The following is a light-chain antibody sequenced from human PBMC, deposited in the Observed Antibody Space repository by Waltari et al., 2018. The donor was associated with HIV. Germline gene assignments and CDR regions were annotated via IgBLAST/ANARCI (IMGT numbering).Light chain of an antibody. J-gene: IGLJ3*02. CDR2: RND. CDR3: ASWDDSLGGLWV. CDR1: GSSIGTNY. V-gene: IGLV1-47*01. Sequence: QSVLTQPPSASGTPGQRVTISCSGTGSSIGTNYVFWYQQLPGTSPRLLIYRNDRPPSGVPDRFSGSKSGPSASLAISGLRSEDEASYYCASWDDSLGGLWVFGGGTKLTVL.